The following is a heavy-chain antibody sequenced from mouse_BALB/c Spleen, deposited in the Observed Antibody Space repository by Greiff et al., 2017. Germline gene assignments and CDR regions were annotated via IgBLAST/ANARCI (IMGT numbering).Heavy chain of an antibody. CDR1: GFNIKDTY. CDR2: IDPANGNT. CDR3: ARGEGSYAMDY. J-gene: IGHJ4*01. V-gene: IGHV14-3*02. Sequence: EVQLQQSGAELVKPGASVKLSCTASGFNIKDTYMHWVKQRPEQGLEWIGRIDPANGNTKYDPKFQGKATITADTSSNTAYLQLSSLTSEDTAVYYCARGEGSYAMDYWGQGTSVTVSS.